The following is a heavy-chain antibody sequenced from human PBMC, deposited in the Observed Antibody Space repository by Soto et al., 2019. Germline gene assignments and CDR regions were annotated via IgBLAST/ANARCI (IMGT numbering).Heavy chain of an antibody. V-gene: IGHV4-59*01. CDR3: ASTDYGDYALFDY. J-gene: IGHJ4*02. D-gene: IGHD4-17*01. Sequence: SETLSLTCTVSGGSISRYYWSWIRQPPGKGLEWIGYIYYSGSTNYNPSLKSRVTMSVDTSNNQFSLKLSSVTAADTAVYYCASTDYGDYALFDYWGQGTLVTVSS. CDR1: GGSISRYY. CDR2: IYYSGST.